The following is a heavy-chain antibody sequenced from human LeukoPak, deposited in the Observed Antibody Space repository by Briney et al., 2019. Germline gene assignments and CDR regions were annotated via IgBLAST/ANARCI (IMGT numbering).Heavy chain of an antibody. J-gene: IGHJ5*02. CDR1: NGSMTSDSYY. D-gene: IGHD2-2*03. Sequence: SETLSLTCTVSNGSMTSDSYYWAWVRQPPGKGLEWIGTIFYSGKTYYSAPLKSRATVSLDTSKKNFSLRLSSVTAADTAVYYCARLWIVATWFDAWGQGALVTVSS. CDR3: ARLWIVATWFDA. CDR2: IFYSGKT. V-gene: IGHV4-39*02.